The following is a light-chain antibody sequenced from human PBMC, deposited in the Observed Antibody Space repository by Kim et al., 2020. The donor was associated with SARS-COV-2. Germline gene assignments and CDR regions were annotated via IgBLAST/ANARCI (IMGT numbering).Light chain of an antibody. CDR3: QQYNSWPRA. Sequence: GSAGERATLACRASKSVSSNLAWYQQKPGQTPRLLIYDASARATSIPTRFSGDGSGTEFTLTISSLQSEDFAVYYCQQYNSWPRAFGQGTKVDIK. CDR1: KSVSSN. V-gene: IGKV3-15*01. J-gene: IGKJ1*01. CDR2: DAS.